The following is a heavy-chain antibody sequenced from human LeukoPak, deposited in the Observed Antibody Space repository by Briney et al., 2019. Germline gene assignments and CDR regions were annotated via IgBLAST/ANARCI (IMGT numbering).Heavy chain of an antibody. V-gene: IGHV2-5*02. CDR3: AHSTFYDSSAPQEYFQH. Sequence: SGPTLVKPTQTLTLTCTFSGFSLITSGVGVGWIRQPPGRALEWLALIYWDDDKRYSPSLKSRLTITKDTSKNQVVLTMTNMDPVDTATYYCAHSTFYDSSAPQEYFQHWGQGTLVTVSS. D-gene: IGHD3-22*01. J-gene: IGHJ1*01. CDR1: GFSLITSGVG. CDR2: IYWDDDK.